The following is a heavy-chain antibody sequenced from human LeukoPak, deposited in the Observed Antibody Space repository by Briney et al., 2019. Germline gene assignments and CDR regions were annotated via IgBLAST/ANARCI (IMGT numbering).Heavy chain of an antibody. V-gene: IGHV3-23*01. CDR2: ISGSGGST. J-gene: IGHJ1*01. D-gene: IGHD3-16*02. Sequence: GGSLRLSCAASGFTFSSYGMHWVRQAPGKGLEWVSAISGSGGSTYYADSVKGRFTISRDNSKNTLYLQMNSLRAEDTAVYYCAKALMITFGGVIVPAEYFQHWGQGTLVTVSS. CDR1: GFTFSSYG. CDR3: AKALMITFGGVIVPAEYFQH.